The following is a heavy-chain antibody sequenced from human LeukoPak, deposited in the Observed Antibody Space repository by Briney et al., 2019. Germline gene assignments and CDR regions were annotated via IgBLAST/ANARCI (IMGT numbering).Heavy chain of an antibody. Sequence: GGSLRLSCAASGFTFSSYAMNWVRQAPGKGLEWVSTMSGGGGSTYYADSVKGRFTISRGNSKNTLYLQMNSLRTEDTAVYYCLTEDTPTVFDYWGQGTLVTVSS. CDR3: LTEDTPTVFDY. CDR2: MSGGGGST. J-gene: IGHJ4*02. CDR1: GFTFSSYA. D-gene: IGHD5-18*01. V-gene: IGHV3-23*01.